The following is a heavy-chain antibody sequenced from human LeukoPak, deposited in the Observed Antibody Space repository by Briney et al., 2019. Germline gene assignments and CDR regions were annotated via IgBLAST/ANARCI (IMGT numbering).Heavy chain of an antibody. Sequence: ASVKVSCKASGYTFTGYYMHWVRQAPGQGLEWMGWINPNSGGTNYAQKFQGRVTMTRDTSISTAYMELSRLRSDDTAVYYCARARENRRWLTTWGQGTLVTVSS. CDR2: INPNSGGT. J-gene: IGHJ4*02. CDR1: GYTFTGYY. CDR3: ARARENRRWLTT. D-gene: IGHD6-19*01. V-gene: IGHV1-2*02.